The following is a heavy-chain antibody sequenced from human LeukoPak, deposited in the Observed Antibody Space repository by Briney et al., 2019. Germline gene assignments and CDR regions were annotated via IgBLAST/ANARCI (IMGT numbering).Heavy chain of an antibody. CDR1: GFTFSSYA. D-gene: IGHD3-22*01. Sequence: PGGSLRLSCAASGFTFSSYAMHWVRQAPGKGLEWVAVISYDGSNKYYADSVKGRFTISRDNSKNTLYLQMNSLRAEDTAVYYCARDLEDDSSGYCCYFDYWGQGTLVTVSS. V-gene: IGHV3-30*04. J-gene: IGHJ4*02. CDR2: ISYDGSNK. CDR3: ARDLEDDSSGYCCYFDY.